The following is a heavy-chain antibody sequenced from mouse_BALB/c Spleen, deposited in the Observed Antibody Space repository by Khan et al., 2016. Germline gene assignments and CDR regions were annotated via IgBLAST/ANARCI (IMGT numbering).Heavy chain of an antibody. J-gene: IGHJ2*01. CDR3: ASHYGCYFDY. CDR1: GYTFTRYW. V-gene: IGHV1-87*01. Sequence: QVRLQQSGAELARPGASVKLSCKASGYTFTRYWMQWVKQRPGQGLEWIGAIYPGDGDTKYTQKFKGKATLTADKSSSTAYMELSSLASEDSAVYYCASHYGCYFDYWGQGTTLTVSS. CDR2: IYPGDGDT. D-gene: IGHD2-2*01.